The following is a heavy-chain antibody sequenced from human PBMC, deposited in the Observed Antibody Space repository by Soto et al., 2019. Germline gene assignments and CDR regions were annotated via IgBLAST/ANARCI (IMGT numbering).Heavy chain of an antibody. D-gene: IGHD6-6*01. CDR1: GYTFTSYA. V-gene: IGHV1-3*01. J-gene: IGHJ4*02. Sequence: GASVKVSCKASGYTFTSYAMHWVRQAPGQRLEWMGWINAGNGNTKYSQKFQGRVTITRDTSASTAYMELSSLRSEDTAVYYCARAFFLTAPQYSSSSVSWWLVERDDFDYWGQGTLVTVSS. CDR3: ARAFFLTAPQYSSSSVSWWLVERDDFDY. CDR2: INAGNGNT.